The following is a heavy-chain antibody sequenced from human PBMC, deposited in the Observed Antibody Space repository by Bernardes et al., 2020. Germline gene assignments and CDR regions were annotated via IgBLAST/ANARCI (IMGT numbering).Heavy chain of an antibody. CDR1: GFTFSSYG. Sequence: GGSLRLSCAASGFTFSSYGMRWVRQAPGKGLEWVSAISGSGSSTYYADSVKGRFTISRDNSKNTLYLQMNSLRAEDTAVYYCAKEQSPLAEIDDWGQGTPVTVSS. D-gene: IGHD6-6*01. V-gene: IGHV3-23*01. J-gene: IGHJ4*01. CDR3: AKEQSPLAEIDD. CDR2: ISGSGSST.